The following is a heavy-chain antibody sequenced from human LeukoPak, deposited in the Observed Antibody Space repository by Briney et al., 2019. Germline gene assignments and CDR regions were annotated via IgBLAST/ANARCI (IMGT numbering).Heavy chain of an antibody. CDR3: ARKSTWDSGPFDY. J-gene: IGHJ4*02. D-gene: IGHD6-19*01. CDR1: GGSISSSSYY. V-gene: IGHV4-39*07. CDR2: IYYSGST. Sequence: SETLSLTCTVSGGSISSSSYYWGWIRQPPGKGLEWIGSIYYSGSTYYNPSLKSRVTISVDTSKNQFSLKLSSVTAADTAVYYCARKSTWDSGPFDYWGQGTLVTVSS.